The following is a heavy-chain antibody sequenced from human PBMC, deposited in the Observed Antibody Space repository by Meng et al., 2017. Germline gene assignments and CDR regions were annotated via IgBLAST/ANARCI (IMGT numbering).Heavy chain of an antibody. CDR1: GCSISSSNW. D-gene: IGHD6-25*01. V-gene: IGHV4-4*02. J-gene: IGHJ4*02. CDR2: IYHSGST. CDR3: ARAPGGYLFDY. Sequence: SETLSLTCAVSGCSISSSNWWSWVRQPPGKGLEWIGEIYHSGSTNYNPSLKSQVTISVDKSKNQFSLKLSSVTAADTAVYYCARAPGGYLFDYWGQGTLVTVSS.